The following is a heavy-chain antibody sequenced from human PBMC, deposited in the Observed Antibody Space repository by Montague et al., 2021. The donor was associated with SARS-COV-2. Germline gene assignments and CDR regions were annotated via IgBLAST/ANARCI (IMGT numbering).Heavy chain of an antibody. J-gene: IGHJ4*02. CDR1: GFTFSSYA. CDR3: ARPRGGYSSYFDY. V-gene: IGHV3-30*04. D-gene: IGHD6-13*01. CDR2: ISYDGSNK. Sequence: SLTLSCAASGFTFSSYAMHLFRQAPDKGLEWVAVISYDGSNKYYLDSVKVRFTISRDNSKNTLYLQMNSLRAEDTAVYYCARPRGGYSSYFDYWGQGTLVTVSS.